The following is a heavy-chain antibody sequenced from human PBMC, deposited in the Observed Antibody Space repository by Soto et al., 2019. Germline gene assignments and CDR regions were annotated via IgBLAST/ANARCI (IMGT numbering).Heavy chain of an antibody. CDR3: APDTSVFRSSLSFDS. CDR1: GGSISSSNYF. J-gene: IGHJ5*01. Sequence: SETLSLTCTVSGGSISSSNYFWGWIRQPPGKGLEWIGSMYYSGSTYYNPSLRSRVTISVDTSKNQFSLKLTSMTAAHTPRYYFAPDTSVFRSSLSFDSWGQGTLVTVSS. V-gene: IGHV4-39*01. D-gene: IGHD3-3*01. CDR2: MYYSGST.